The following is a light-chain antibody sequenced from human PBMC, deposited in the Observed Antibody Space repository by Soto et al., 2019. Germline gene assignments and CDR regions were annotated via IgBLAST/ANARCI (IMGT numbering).Light chain of an antibody. CDR1: RSNIGNNA. CDR3: CSFAGSYTSYV. CDR2: DND. J-gene: IGLJ1*01. Sequence: QSVLTQPPSVSAAPGQKVTVSCSGSRSNIGNNAVAWYQHLPGTAPKLLIYDNDKRPSGISDRFSASKSGTSATLAITGLQTGDEADYYCCSFAGSYTSYVFGTGTKVTV. V-gene: IGLV1-51*01.